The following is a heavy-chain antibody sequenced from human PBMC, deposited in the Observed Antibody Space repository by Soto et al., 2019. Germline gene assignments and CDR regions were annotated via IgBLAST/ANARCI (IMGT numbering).Heavy chain of an antibody. CDR3: AGGPREFWSGPDY. CDR1: GYSFSNHW. J-gene: IGHJ4*02. Sequence: GESLKISCEGVGYSFSNHWIAWVRQMHEKGLECMGTIYPGDSDMRYSPSFRGQVTISVDKSINTAYLQWGSLKASDTATYCCAGGPREFWSGPDYWGQVTLVTVAS. V-gene: IGHV5-51*01. D-gene: IGHD3-3*01. CDR2: IYPGDSDM.